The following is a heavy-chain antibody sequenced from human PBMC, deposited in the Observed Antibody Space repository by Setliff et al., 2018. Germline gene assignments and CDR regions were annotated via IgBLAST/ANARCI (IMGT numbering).Heavy chain of an antibody. CDR3: ARVGYCDGPTCYPFDY. Sequence: RLSCAASGFTFGDHFMDWVRQPPGKGLEWVGRIKNKVNTFSTQYAASVNGRFSISRDDSKSSLYLQMNSLKSEDTAVYYCARVGYCDGPTCYPFDYWGPGTQVTVSS. V-gene: IGHV3-72*01. CDR2: IKNKVNTFST. D-gene: IGHD2-2*01. J-gene: IGHJ4*02. CDR1: GFTFGDHF.